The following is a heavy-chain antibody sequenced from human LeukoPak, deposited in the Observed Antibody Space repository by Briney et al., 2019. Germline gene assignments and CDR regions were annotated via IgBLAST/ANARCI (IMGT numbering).Heavy chain of an antibody. J-gene: IGHJ4*02. CDR2: VYITGHT. CDR3: ARDRYGDYSDY. Sequence: PSETLSLTCTVSGDSISNYYWSWIRQPAGKGLEWIGRVYITGHTNYNPSLKSRVTMSIVTSKNQFSLKLSSVTAADTAVYYCARDRYGDYSDYWGQGTLVTVSS. V-gene: IGHV4-4*07. D-gene: IGHD4-17*01. CDR1: GDSISNYY.